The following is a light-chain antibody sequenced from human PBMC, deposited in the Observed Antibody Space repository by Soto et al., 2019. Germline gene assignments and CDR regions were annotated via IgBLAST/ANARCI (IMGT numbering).Light chain of an antibody. Sequence: DIQMTQSPSTLSASVGDRVTITCRARQSIRDWLAWYQQIPGKAPKLLIYKASNLETGVPSRFSGTGSGTEFTLSINGLQPDDFATYYCQQYHSDSLRTFGQGTKVEIK. J-gene: IGKJ1*01. CDR2: KAS. V-gene: IGKV1-5*03. CDR3: QQYHSDSLRT. CDR1: QSIRDW.